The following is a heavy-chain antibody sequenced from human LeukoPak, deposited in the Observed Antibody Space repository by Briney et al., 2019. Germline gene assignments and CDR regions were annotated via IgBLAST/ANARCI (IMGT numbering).Heavy chain of an antibody. D-gene: IGHD3-3*01. CDR2: INPNSGGT. CDR3: ARDPSYDFWSGYYTGYFDY. J-gene: IGHJ4*02. V-gene: IGHV1-2*02. Sequence: ASVKVSCKASGYTFTGYYIHWVRQAPGQGLEWMGWINPNSGGTNYAQKFQGGVTMTRDTSISTAYMELSRLRSDDTAVYYCARDPSYDFWSGYYTGYFDYWGQGTLVTVSS. CDR1: GYTFTGYY.